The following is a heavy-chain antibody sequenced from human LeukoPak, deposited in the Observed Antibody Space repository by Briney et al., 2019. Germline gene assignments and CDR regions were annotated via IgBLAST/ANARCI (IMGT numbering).Heavy chain of an antibody. CDR3: ARMVGDLSYYYMDV. J-gene: IGHJ6*03. CDR2: ISAYNGNT. CDR1: GYTFTSYG. V-gene: IGHV1-18*01. Sequence: ASVTVSCKASGYTFTSYGISWVRQAPGQGLEWMGWISAYNGNTNYAQKLQGRVTMTTDTSTSTAYMELRSLGSDDTAVYYCARMVGDLSYYYMDVWGKGTTVTVSS. D-gene: IGHD1-26*01.